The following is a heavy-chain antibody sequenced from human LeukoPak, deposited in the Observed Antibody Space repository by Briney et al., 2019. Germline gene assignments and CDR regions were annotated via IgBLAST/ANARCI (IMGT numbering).Heavy chain of an antibody. J-gene: IGHJ5*02. Sequence: GGSLRLSCAASGLTVGSSYINWVRQAPGKGLEWVSIIYSTDSSYYADSVKGRFTISRDNSKNTVYLDMSSLGAEDTAVYYCARGWGWFDPWGQGTLVTVSS. CDR3: ARGWGWFDP. CDR1: GLTVGSSY. V-gene: IGHV3-53*01. D-gene: IGHD1-26*01. CDR2: IYSTDSS.